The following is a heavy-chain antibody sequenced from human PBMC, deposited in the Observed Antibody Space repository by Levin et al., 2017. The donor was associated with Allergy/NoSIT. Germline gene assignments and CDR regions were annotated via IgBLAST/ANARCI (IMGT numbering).Heavy chain of an antibody. CDR2: ISSSSGTI. V-gene: IGHV3-48*02. CDR1: GFTFSSYS. D-gene: IGHD2-2*01. CDR3: ARDGHCSSTSCYFDLDY. J-gene: IGHJ4*02. Sequence: GESLKIYCAASGFTFSSYSVNWVRQAPGKGLEWVSYISSSSGTIYYADSVKGRFTISRDNAKNSLYLQMNSLRDEDTAVYYCARDGHCSSTSCYFDLDYWGQGTLVTVSS.